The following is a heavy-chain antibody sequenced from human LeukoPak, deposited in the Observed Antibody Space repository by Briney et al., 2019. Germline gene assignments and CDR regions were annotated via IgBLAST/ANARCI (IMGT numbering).Heavy chain of an antibody. V-gene: IGHV1-18*01. Sequence: GASVKVSCKASGYTFTSYGISWVRQAPGQGLEWMGWISAYNGNTNYAQKLQGRVTMTTDTSTSTAYMELRSLRSDDTAVYYCARGFVVPAYYYYYGMDVWGQGTTVTVSS. D-gene: IGHD2-2*01. J-gene: IGHJ6*02. CDR1: GYTFTSYG. CDR2: ISAYNGNT. CDR3: ARGFVVPAYYYYYGMDV.